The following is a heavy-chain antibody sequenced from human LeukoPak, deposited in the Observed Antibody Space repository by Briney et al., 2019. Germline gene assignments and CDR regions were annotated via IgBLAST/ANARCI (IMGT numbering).Heavy chain of an antibody. V-gene: IGHV4-39*07. J-gene: IGHJ4*02. CDR3: AKRGPYYYGSGSYYKGAQYYFDS. Sequence: SETLSLTCVVSGGSISSTSYYWGWIRQPPGKGLEWIGSIYYSGSTYYSPSLKSRVTISVDTSKNQFSLKLSSVTAADTAVYYCAKRGPYYYGSGSYYKGAQYYFDSWGQGPLVTVSS. D-gene: IGHD3-10*01. CDR1: GGSISSTSYY. CDR2: IYYSGST.